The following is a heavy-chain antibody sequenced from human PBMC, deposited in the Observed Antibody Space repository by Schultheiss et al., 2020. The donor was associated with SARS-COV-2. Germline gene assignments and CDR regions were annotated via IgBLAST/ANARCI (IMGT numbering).Heavy chain of an antibody. CDR3: ATKYSYGYVPFDY. CDR2: IRSTAGGGAA. V-gene: IGHV3-15*01. Sequence: GGSLRLSCAASGISFNYAWMNWVRQAPGKGLEWVALIRSTAGGGAADYPEPVKGRFTISRDDSKNTLYLQMNSLKTEDTAVYYCATKYSYGYVPFDYWGQGTLVTVSS. CDR1: GISFNYAW. J-gene: IGHJ4*02. D-gene: IGHD5-18*01.